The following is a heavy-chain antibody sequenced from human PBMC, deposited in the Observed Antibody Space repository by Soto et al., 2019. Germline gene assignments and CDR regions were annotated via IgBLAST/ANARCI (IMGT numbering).Heavy chain of an antibody. CDR1: GDSVSRNRAA. CDR3: TRGRADYYGMDV. Sequence: SQTLSLTCAISGDSVSRNRAAWNWIRQSPSRGLEWLGRTYYWSKWYNNYAGSVKSRITINPDTSKNQVSLQLNSMTPEDTAIYYCTRGRADYYGMDVWGQGTTVTVSS. D-gene: IGHD6-19*01. CDR2: TYYWSKWYN. J-gene: IGHJ6*02. V-gene: IGHV6-1*01.